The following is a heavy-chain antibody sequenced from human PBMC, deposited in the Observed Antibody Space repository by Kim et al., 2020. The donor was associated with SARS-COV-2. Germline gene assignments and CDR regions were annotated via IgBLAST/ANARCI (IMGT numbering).Heavy chain of an antibody. CDR3: ARGNSAHGMDV. J-gene: IGHJ6*02. V-gene: IGHV3-33*01. Sequence: KECGDSVRGRVTIYRNSPKNTLYLKMNSLEVADTAVYYCARGNSAHGMDVWGQGTTVTVSS. CDR2: K. D-gene: IGHD6-25*01.